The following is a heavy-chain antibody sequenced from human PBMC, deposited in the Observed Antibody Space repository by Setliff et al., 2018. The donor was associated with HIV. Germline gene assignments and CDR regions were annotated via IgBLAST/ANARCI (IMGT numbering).Heavy chain of an antibody. J-gene: IGHJ3*02. CDR2: IYHSGST. CDR3: ARAIVYGSAFDI. CDR1: GGSISSSSYY. V-gene: IGHV4-39*07. D-gene: IGHD6-13*01. Sequence: SETLSLTCTVSGGSISSSSYYWGWIRQPPGKGLEWIGSIYHSGSTYYNPFLKSRVTISVDTTKSQISLKLISVTAADTAVFYCARAIVYGSAFDIWGQGTMVTVSS.